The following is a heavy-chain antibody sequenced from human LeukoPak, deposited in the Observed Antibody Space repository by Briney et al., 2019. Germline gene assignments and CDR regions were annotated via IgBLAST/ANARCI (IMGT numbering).Heavy chain of an antibody. CDR3: ARDGPLLDYYDSSGYYEG. D-gene: IGHD3-22*01. CDR2: ISAYNGNT. V-gene: IGHV1-18*01. Sequence: ASVKVSCKASGYAFTSYGISWVRQAPGQGLEWMGWISAYNGNTNYAQKLQGRVTMTTDTSTSTAYMELRSLRSDDTAVYYCARDGPLLDYYDSSGYYEGWGQGTLVTVSS. J-gene: IGHJ4*02. CDR1: GYAFTSYG.